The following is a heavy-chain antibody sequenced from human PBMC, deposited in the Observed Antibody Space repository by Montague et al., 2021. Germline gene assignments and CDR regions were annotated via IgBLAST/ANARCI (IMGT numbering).Heavy chain of an antibody. CDR3: ARTSASSDY. J-gene: IGHJ4*02. V-gene: IGHV6-1*01. Sequence: CAISGDSDGSEEARCRWEEQTPERQLHQEGVSCYRFKWYNDYAVSVKSRITINPDTSKNQISLQLNSVTPEDTAVYYCARTSASSDYWGQGTLVTVSS. D-gene: IGHD1-26*01. CDR1: GDSDGSEEAR. CDR2: SCYRFKWYN.